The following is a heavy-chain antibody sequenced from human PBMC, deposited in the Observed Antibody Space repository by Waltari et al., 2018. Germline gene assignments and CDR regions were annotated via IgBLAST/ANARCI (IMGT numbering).Heavy chain of an antibody. CDR1: GYSISSGYY. CDR3: ARIYYGSGSYDY. D-gene: IGHD3-10*01. J-gene: IGHJ4*02. V-gene: IGHV4-38-2*01. Sequence: QVQLQESGPGLVKPSETLSLTCAVSGYSISSGYYWGWIRQPPGKGLEWIGSIYHSGSTYYNPSLKSRVTISVDTSKNQFSLKLSSVTAADTAVYYCARIYYGSGSYDYWGQGTLVTVSS. CDR2: IYHSGST.